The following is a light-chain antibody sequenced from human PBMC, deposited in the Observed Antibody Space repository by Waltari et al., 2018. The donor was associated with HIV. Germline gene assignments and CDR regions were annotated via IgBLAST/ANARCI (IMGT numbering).Light chain of an antibody. CDR1: QSVIYNSNNKNY. V-gene: IGKV4-1*01. J-gene: IGKJ4*01. Sequence: DIVMTQSPDSLAVSLGERATINCKSSQSVIYNSNNKNYLAWYQRKPGQPPKLLIYWASTRESGVADRFSGSGSGTDFTLTISSLQAEDVAVYYCQQYYGTPLTFGGGTKVEIK. CDR2: WAS. CDR3: QQYYGTPLT.